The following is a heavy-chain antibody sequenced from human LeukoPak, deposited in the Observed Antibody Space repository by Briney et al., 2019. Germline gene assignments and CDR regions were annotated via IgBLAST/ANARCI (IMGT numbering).Heavy chain of an antibody. J-gene: IGHJ4*02. CDR1: GFTFDDYG. Sequence: GGSLRLSCAASGFTFDDYGMSWVRQAPGKGLEWVSGINWNGGSTGYADSVKGRFTISRDNAKNSLYLQMHSLRAEDTALYYCARGSGIAVAGTLNFDYWGQGTLVTVSS. D-gene: IGHD6-19*01. CDR3: ARGSGIAVAGTLNFDY. V-gene: IGHV3-20*04. CDR2: INWNGGST.